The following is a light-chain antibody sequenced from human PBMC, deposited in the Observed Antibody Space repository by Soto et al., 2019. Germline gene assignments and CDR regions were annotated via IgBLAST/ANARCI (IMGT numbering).Light chain of an antibody. CDR3: AAWDDSSREV. V-gene: IGLV1-47*01. J-gene: IGLJ1*01. CDR2: INN. Sequence: SGLNPPPSASGTPGQIATISCSGSTSNIGSNYVYWYQQLPGSAPKLLIYINNQRPSGVPDRFSGSKSGTSASLAISGLRSEDEADYYCAAWDDSSREVFGTGTKVTVL. CDR1: TSNIGSNY.